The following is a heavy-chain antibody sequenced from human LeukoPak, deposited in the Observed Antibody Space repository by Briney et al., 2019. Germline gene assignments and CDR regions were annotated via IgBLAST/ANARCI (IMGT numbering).Heavy chain of an antibody. CDR1: GGSVSSGGYY. D-gene: IGHD3-22*01. CDR2: IYYSGST. V-gene: IGHV4-31*03. J-gene: IGHJ4*02. Sequence: SETLSLTCTVSGGSVSSGGYYWSWIRQHPGKGLEWIGYIYYSGSTYYNPSLKSRVTISVDTSKNQFSLKLSSVTAADTAVYYCARVSSGITMIVATFDYWGQGTLVTVSS. CDR3: ARVSSGITMIVATFDY.